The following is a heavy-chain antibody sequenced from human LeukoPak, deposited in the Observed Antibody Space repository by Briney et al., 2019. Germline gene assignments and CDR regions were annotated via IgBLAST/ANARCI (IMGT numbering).Heavy chain of an antibody. V-gene: IGHV1-18*01. J-gene: IGHJ4*02. D-gene: IGHD6-13*01. CDR3: ARRSSWYSSYFDY. Sequence: GSSVKVSCKASGGTFSSYAISWVRQAPGQGLEWMGWISAYNGNTNYAQKLQGRVTMTTDTSTSTAYMELRSLRSDDTAVYYCARRSSWYSSYFDYWGQGTLVTVSS. CDR1: GGTFSSYA. CDR2: ISAYNGNT.